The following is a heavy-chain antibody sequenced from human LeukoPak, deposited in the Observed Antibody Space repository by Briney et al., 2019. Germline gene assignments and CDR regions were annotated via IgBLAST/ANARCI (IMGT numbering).Heavy chain of an antibody. V-gene: IGHV3-7*01. CDR1: GFTFSSYW. J-gene: IGHJ4*02. CDR3: ARGQLVVVPAAKTGTIDY. CDR2: IKQDGSEK. D-gene: IGHD2-2*01. Sequence: GGSLRLSCAASGFTFSSYWMSWVRQAPGKGPEWVANIKQDGSEKYYVDSVKGRFTISRDNAKNTLYLQMNSLRAEDTAVYYCARGQLVVVPAAKTGTIDYWGQGTLVTVSS.